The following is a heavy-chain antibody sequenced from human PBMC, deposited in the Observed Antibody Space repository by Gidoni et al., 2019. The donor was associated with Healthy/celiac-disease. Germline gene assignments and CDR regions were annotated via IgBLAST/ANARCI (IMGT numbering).Heavy chain of an antibody. CDR1: GFTFSSYA. CDR3: AKVETESYNWNYGERGWFDP. CDR2: ISGSGGST. V-gene: IGHV3-23*01. Sequence: EVQLFESGGGLLQPGGSLRVSCEASGFTFSSYAMSWVRQAPGKGLEWVSVISGSGGSTYDADSVKGRFTISRDNSKNTLYLQMNSLRAEDTAVYYCAKVETESYNWNYGERGWFDPWGQGTLVTVSS. D-gene: IGHD1-7*01. J-gene: IGHJ5*02.